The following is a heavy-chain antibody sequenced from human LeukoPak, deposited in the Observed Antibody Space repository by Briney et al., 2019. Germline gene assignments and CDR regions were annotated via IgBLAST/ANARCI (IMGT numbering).Heavy chain of an antibody. D-gene: IGHD3-22*01. J-gene: IGHJ3*02. CDR2: ISSSSSYI. CDR1: GFTFSSYS. Sequence: GGSLRLSRAASGFTFSSYSMNWVGQAPGKGLEWVSSISSSSSYIYYADSVKGRFTISRDNAKNSLYLQMNSLRAEDTAVYYCARVADLEYYYDSSGENAFDIWGQGTMVTVSS. CDR3: ARVADLEYYYDSSGENAFDI. V-gene: IGHV3-21*01.